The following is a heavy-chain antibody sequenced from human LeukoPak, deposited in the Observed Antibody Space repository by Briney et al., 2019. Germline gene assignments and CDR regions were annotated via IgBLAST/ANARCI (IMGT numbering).Heavy chain of an antibody. J-gene: IGHJ4*02. Sequence: ASVKVSCKASGYTFTGYYMHWVRQAPGQGLEWMGWINPNSGGTNYAQKFQGRVTMTKDTSISTAYMELSRLRPDDTAVYYCARVWGSGSHRGTPIHYWGQGTLVTVSS. D-gene: IGHD1-26*01. V-gene: IGHV1-2*02. CDR2: INPNSGGT. CDR3: ARVWGSGSHRGTPIHY. CDR1: GYTFTGYY.